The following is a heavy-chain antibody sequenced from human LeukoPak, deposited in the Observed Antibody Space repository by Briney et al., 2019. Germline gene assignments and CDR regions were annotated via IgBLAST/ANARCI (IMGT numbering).Heavy chain of an antibody. Sequence: SETLSLTCAVSGGSINSHYWGWIRQPPGKGLQWVGDIYDTGKSNYNPSLKSRVTITLDTSKDHLSLNLTSVLAADTAIYYCVRRDTGWNYFDYWGQGILVTVSS. V-gene: IGHV4-59*08. CDR2: IYDTGKS. J-gene: IGHJ4*02. CDR3: VRRDTGWNYFDY. CDR1: GGSINSHY. D-gene: IGHD6-19*01.